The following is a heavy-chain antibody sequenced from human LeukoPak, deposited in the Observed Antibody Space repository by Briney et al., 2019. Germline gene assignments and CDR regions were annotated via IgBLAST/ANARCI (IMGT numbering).Heavy chain of an antibody. J-gene: IGHJ4*02. CDR3: ARDQAAAGTIGY. V-gene: IGHV3-21*01. D-gene: IGHD6-13*01. CDR2: ISSSSSYI. Sequence: GGSLRLSCAASGFTFSSYSMNWVRQAPGKGLEWVSSISSSSSYIYYADSVKGRFTISRDNAKNSLYLQMNSLGAEDTAVYYCARDQAAAGTIGYWGQGTLVTVSS. CDR1: GFTFSSYS.